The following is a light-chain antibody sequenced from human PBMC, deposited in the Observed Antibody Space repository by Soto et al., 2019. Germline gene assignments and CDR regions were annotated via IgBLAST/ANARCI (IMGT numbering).Light chain of an antibody. Sequence: QSALTQPASVSGSPGQSITIPCTGTSSDVGDYNYVSWYQQNPGKAPKLVIYEVSNRPSGVSNRFSGSKSGNTASLTISGLQAEDEADYYCSSYTSSRIVVFGGGTKVTVL. CDR1: SSDVGDYNY. CDR3: SSYTSSRIVV. J-gene: IGLJ2*01. V-gene: IGLV2-14*01. CDR2: EVS.